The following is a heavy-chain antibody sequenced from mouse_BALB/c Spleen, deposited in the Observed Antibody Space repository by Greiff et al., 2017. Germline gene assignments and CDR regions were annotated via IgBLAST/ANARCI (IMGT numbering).Heavy chain of an antibody. CDR3: ARGGAYDYDWFAY. CDR1: GYAFSSSW. J-gene: IGHJ3*01. D-gene: IGHD2-4*01. Sequence: VQLQQSGPELVKPGASVKISCKASGYAFSSSWMNWVKQRPGQGLEWIGRIYPGDGDTNYNGKFKGKATLTADKSSSTAYMQLSSLTSVDSAVYFCARGGAYDYDWFAYWGQGTLVTVSA. CDR2: IYPGDGDT. V-gene: IGHV1-82*01.